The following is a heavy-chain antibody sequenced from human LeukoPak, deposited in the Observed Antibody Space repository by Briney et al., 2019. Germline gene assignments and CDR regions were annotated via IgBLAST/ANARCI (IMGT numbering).Heavy chain of an antibody. Sequence: PGGSLRLSCAASGFTFSSYSMNWVRQAPGKGLEWVSSISSSSSYIYYADSVKGRFTISRDNAKNSLYLQMNSLRAEDTAVYYCASAMTTVTRLDYWGQGTLVTVSS. V-gene: IGHV3-21*01. D-gene: IGHD4-17*01. CDR1: GFTFSSYS. CDR3: ASAMTTVTRLDY. J-gene: IGHJ4*02. CDR2: ISSSSSYI.